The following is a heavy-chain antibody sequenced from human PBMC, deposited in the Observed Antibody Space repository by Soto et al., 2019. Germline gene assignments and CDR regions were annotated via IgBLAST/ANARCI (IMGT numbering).Heavy chain of an antibody. V-gene: IGHV3-23*01. CDR1: GFTFSDYS. CDR3: ARDENYCSGGSCYYYYYYGMDV. CDR2: LTRGGTS. D-gene: IGHD2-15*01. Sequence: EVHLLESGGGLVQPGGSLRLSCAASGFTFSDYSMSWVRQTPERGLEWVSTLTRGGTSYYADSVQGRFTVSRDNSKNTVSLQMHSLRAEDTAVYYCARDENYCSGGSCYYYYYYGMDVWGQGTTVTVSS. J-gene: IGHJ6*02.